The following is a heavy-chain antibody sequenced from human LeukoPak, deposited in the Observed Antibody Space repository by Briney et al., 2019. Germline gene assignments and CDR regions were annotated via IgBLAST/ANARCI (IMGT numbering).Heavy chain of an antibody. V-gene: IGHV4-34*01. CDR2: INHSGST. CDR3: ARAQYSCSLDY. Sequence: PSETLSLTCAVYGGSFSGYYWSWLRQPPGKGLEWIGEINHSGSTNYNPSLKSRVTISVDTSKNQFSLKLSSVTAADTAVYYCARAQYSCSLDYWGQGTLVTVSS. D-gene: IGHD6-13*01. J-gene: IGHJ4*02. CDR1: GGSFSGYY.